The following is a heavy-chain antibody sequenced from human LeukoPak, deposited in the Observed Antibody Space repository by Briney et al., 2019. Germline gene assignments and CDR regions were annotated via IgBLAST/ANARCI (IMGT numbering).Heavy chain of an antibody. CDR2: IYYSGST. J-gene: IGHJ4*02. CDR1: GGSISSYY. CDR3: ASSPVYSSSLDY. Sequence: SETLSLTCTVSGGSISSYYWSWIRQPPGKGLEWIGYIYYSGSTNYNPSLKSRVTISVDTSKNQFSLKLSSVTAADTAVYYCASSPVYSSSLDYWGQGTLVTVSS. V-gene: IGHV4-59*01. D-gene: IGHD6-13*01.